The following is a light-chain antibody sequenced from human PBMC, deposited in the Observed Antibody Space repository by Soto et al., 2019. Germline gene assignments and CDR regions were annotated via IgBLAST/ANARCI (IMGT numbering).Light chain of an antibody. CDR2: KAS. CDR1: QSISSW. Sequence: DIQMTQSPSTLSASVGARVTITCRASQSISSWLAWYQQKPGKAPKLLIYKASTLKSGVPSRFSGSGSGTDFTLTISSLQPEDVATYYCQKYNSAPWTFGQGTKVDI. J-gene: IGKJ1*01. CDR3: QKYNSAPWT. V-gene: IGKV1-5*03.